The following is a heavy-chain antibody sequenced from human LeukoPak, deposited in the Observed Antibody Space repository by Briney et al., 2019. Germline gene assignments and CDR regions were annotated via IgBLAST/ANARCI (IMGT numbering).Heavy chain of an antibody. CDR2: INPNSGGT. CDR3: ARDLVSCSGGSCYYYGMDV. J-gene: IGHJ6*02. V-gene: IGHV1-2*04. Sequence: ASVKVSCKASGYTFTGYYMHWVRQAPGQGLEWMGWINPNSGGTNYAQKFQGWVTMTRDTSISTAYMELSRLRSDDTAVYYCARDLVSCSGGSCYYYGMDVWGQGTTVTVSS. CDR1: GYTFTGYY. D-gene: IGHD2-15*01.